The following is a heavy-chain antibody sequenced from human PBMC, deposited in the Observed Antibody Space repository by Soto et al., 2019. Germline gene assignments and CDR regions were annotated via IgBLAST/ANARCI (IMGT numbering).Heavy chain of an antibody. CDR1: GFTFSSYA. J-gene: IGHJ2*01. CDR2: ISGSGSGTTK. D-gene: IGHD1-26*01. Sequence: EVQLLESGGGLVQPGGSLRLSCAASGFTFSSYAMSWVRQAPGKALEWVSAISGSGSGTTKYYADSVKGRFTISRDNSKNTLYLQMHSLRAEETALYYCAKDTVGAPVFWYFDLWGRGTLVTVSS. CDR3: AKDTVGAPVFWYFDL. V-gene: IGHV3-23*01.